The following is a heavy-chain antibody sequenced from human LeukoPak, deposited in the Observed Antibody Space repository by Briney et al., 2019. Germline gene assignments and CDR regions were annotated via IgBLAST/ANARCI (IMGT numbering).Heavy chain of an antibody. CDR3: AKDLEDTAMPGDYFDY. Sequence: GGSLRLSCAASGFTFSSYAMSWVRQAPGKGLEWVSAISGSGGSTYYADSVKGRFTISRDNSKNTLYLQMNSLRAEDTAVYYCAKDLEDTAMPGDYFDYWGQGTLVTVSS. D-gene: IGHD5-18*01. V-gene: IGHV3-23*01. CDR2: ISGSGGST. CDR1: GFTFSSYA. J-gene: IGHJ4*02.